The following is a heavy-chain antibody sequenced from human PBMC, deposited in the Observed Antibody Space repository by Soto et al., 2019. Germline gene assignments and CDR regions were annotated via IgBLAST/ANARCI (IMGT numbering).Heavy chain of an antibody. V-gene: IGHV4-31*03. CDR2: IYYSGST. CDR1: GGSISSGGYY. J-gene: IGHJ4*02. D-gene: IGHD3-10*01. Sequence: SETLSLTCTVSGGSISSGGYYWSWIRQHPGKGLEWIGYIYYSGSTCYNPSLKSRVTISVDTSKNQFSLKLSSVTAADTAVYYCASVRLYYYGSGSYQDFDYWGQGTLVTVSS. CDR3: ASVRLYYYGSGSYQDFDY.